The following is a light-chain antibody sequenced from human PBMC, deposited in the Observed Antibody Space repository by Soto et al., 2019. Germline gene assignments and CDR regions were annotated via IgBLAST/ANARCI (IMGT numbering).Light chain of an antibody. J-gene: IGLJ1*01. CDR2: RDN. CDR3: QVWDSDTGGV. V-gene: IGLV3-9*01. Sequence: SYELTQTLSVSVALGQTARITCGGSHIGTKNVHWYQLRPGQAPVLVIYRDNIRPSGIPERFSGSNSGNTATLTISTAQVGDEADYFCQVWDSDTGGVFGTGTKLPVL. CDR1: HIGTKN.